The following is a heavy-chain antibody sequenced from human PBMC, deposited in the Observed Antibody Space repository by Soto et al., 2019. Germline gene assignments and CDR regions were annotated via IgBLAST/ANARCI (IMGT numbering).Heavy chain of an antibody. CDR2: IYHSGST. D-gene: IGHD3-22*01. CDR3: ASIHDYYDSSGYYPG. Sequence: PSETVSLACAVSGGSISSSNWWSWVRQPPGKGLEWIGEIYHSGSTNYNPSLKSRVTISVDKSKNQFSLKLSSVTAADTAVYYSASIHDYYDSSGYYPGWGQGTLVTVSS. CDR1: GGSISSSNW. J-gene: IGHJ4*02. V-gene: IGHV4-4*02.